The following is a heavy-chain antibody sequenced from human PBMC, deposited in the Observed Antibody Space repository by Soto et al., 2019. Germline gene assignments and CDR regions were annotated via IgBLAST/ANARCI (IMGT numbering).Heavy chain of an antibody. CDR2: IYHSGSS. J-gene: IGHJ6*02. Sequence: SETLSLTCAVSGGSISSSNWWSWVRQPPGKGLEWIGEIYHSGSSNYNPSLKSRVTISVDKSKNQFSLKLSSVTAADTAVYYCARVSGSYYYGMDVWGQGTTVTVSS. CDR1: GGSISSSNW. D-gene: IGHD1-26*01. V-gene: IGHV4-4*02. CDR3: ARVSGSYYYGMDV.